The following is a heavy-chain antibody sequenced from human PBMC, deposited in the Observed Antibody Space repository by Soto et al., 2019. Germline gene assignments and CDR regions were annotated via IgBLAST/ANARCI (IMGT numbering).Heavy chain of an antibody. Sequence: SETLSLTCTVSGGSISSGGYYWSWIRQHPGKGLEWIGYIYYSGSTYYNPSLKSRVTISVDTSKNQFSLKLSSVTAADTAVYYCARDGEKIAPGGYSYGWGFDPWGQGTLVTVSS. D-gene: IGHD5-18*01. CDR2: IYYSGST. CDR1: GGSISSGGYY. CDR3: ARDGEKIAPGGYSYGWGFDP. J-gene: IGHJ5*02. V-gene: IGHV4-31*03.